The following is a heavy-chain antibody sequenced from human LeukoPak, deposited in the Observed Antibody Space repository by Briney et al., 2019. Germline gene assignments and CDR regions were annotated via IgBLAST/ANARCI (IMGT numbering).Heavy chain of an antibody. CDR3: AKATMVRGVTPFDY. CDR1: GFTFSSYG. CDR2: IRYDGSNK. J-gene: IGHJ4*02. D-gene: IGHD3-10*01. Sequence: GVSLRLSCAASGFTFSSYGMHWVRQGPGKGLEWVAFIRYDGSNKYYADSVKGRFTISRDNSKNTLYLQMNSLRAEDTAVYYCAKATMVRGVTPFDYWGQGTLVTVSS. V-gene: IGHV3-30*02.